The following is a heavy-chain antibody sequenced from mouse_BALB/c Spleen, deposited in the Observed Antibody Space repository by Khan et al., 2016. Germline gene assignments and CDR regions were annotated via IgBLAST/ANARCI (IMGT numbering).Heavy chain of an antibody. Sequence: EVQLQESGPDLVKPSQSLSLTCTVTGYSITSGYSWHWIRQFPGNKLEWMAYIHYNGTTNYNPSLKSRFSLTRDTSKNQNILQFNSVATEDSATXYCATYYSGSSYNYWGQGTTLTVSS. CDR3: ATYYSGSSYNY. J-gene: IGHJ2*01. CDR1: GYSITSGYS. V-gene: IGHV3-1*02. CDR2: IHYNGTT. D-gene: IGHD1-1*01.